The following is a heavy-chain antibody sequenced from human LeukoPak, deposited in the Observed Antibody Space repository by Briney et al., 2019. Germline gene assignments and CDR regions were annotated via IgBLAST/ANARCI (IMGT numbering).Heavy chain of an antibody. D-gene: IGHD1-26*01. V-gene: IGHV4-59*01. J-gene: IGHJ3*02. CDR1: GGSISSYY. Sequence: SETLSLTCTVSGGSISSYYWSWIRQPPGKGLEWIGYIYYSGSTNYNPSLKSRVTISVDTSKNQFSLKLSSVTAADTAVYYCAREWDHAFDIWGQGTMVTVSS. CDR2: IYYSGST. CDR3: AREWDHAFDI.